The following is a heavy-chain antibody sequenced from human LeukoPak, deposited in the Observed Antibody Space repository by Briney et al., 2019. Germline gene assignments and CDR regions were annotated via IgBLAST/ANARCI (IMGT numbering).Heavy chain of an antibody. CDR1: GYTFTIYY. D-gene: IGHD7-27*01. CDR3: ARARSKLGLGVYDAFDI. V-gene: IGHV1-46*01. CDR2: INPSGGST. J-gene: IGHJ3*02. Sequence: ASVTVSCTASGYTFTIYYMHWVRQAPGQGLEWMGIINPSGGSTSYAQKFQGRVTMTRDTSTSTVYMELSSLRSEDTAVYYCARARSKLGLGVYDAFDIWGQGTMVTVSS.